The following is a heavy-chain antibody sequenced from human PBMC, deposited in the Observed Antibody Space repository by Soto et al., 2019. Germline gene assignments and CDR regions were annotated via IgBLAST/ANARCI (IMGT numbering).Heavy chain of an antibody. D-gene: IGHD2-2*01. Sequence: PSETLSLTCSVSGASISTYYWTWIRQTPGKGLEWIGYIYLGGSINYNPSFKSRVIISVDTSKNHFSVKLSSVTAADTAVYYCASYQQSYAFDIWGKGTMVTV. CDR2: IYLGGSI. J-gene: IGHJ3*02. CDR3: ASYQQSYAFDI. CDR1: GASISTYY. V-gene: IGHV4-59*01.